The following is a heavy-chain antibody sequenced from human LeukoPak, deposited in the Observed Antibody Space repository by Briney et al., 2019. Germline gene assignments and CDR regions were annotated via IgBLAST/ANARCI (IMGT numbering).Heavy chain of an antibody. CDR3: ARDSSYDYVWGSYRYQFDY. CDR1: GYTFTNYG. J-gene: IGHJ4*02. CDR2: ISAYNGNT. D-gene: IGHD3-16*02. V-gene: IGHV1-18*01. Sequence: ASVKVSCKASGYTFTNYGFSWVRQAPGQGLEWMGWISAYNGNTNYAQKLQGRVTMTTDTSTSTAYMELRSLRSDDTAVYYCARDSSYDYVWGSYRYQFDYWGQGTLVTVSS.